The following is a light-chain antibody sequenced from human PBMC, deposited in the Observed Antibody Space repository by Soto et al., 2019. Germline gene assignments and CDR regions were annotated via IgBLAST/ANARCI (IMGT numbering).Light chain of an antibody. J-gene: IGKJ1*01. CDR1: QSVSNNY. Sequence: ENVLTQSPGTLSLSPGERATLSCRASQSVSNNYLAWYQQKPGQAPRLLIYGASNRATGIPDRFSGSGSGTDFTLTISRREPEDFAVYYCQQYGSSPKTFGQGAKVDIK. V-gene: IGKV3-20*01. CDR3: QQYGSSPKT. CDR2: GAS.